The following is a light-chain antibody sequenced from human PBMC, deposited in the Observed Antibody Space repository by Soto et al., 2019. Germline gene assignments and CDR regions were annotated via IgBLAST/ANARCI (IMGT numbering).Light chain of an antibody. CDR3: QQLESYPST. J-gene: IGKJ4*01. CDR2: AAS. V-gene: IGKV1-39*01. Sequence: IQMPQSPSSLSASVGDRVTITCRASQSISSYLNWYQQKPGKAPKLLIYAASTLQSGVPSRFSGSGSGTDFTLTISSLQPEDFATYYCQQLESYPSTFGGGTKVDIK. CDR1: QSISSY.